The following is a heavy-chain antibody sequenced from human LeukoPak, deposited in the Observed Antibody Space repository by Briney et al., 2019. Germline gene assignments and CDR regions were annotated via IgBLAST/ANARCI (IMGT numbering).Heavy chain of an antibody. Sequence: GGSLRLSCAASGFTFSSYAMHWVRQAPGKGLEWVAVISYDGSNKYYADSVKGRFTISRDNSKNTLYLQMNSLRAEDTAVYYCARGAQDSGLRWFDPWGQGTLVTVSS. J-gene: IGHJ5*02. D-gene: IGHD1-26*01. V-gene: IGHV3-30-3*01. CDR2: ISYDGSNK. CDR3: ARGAQDSGLRWFDP. CDR1: GFTFSSYA.